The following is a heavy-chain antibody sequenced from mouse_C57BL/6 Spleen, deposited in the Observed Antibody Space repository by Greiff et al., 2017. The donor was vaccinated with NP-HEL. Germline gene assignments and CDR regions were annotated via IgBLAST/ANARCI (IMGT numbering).Heavy chain of an antibody. CDR2: IYPGDGDT. Sequence: VQLQQSGPELVKPGASVKISCKASGYAFSSSWMNWVKQRPGKGLEWIGRIYPGDGDTNYNGKFKGKATLTADKSSSTAYMQLSSLTSEDSAVYFWVWDAWFAYWGQGTLVTVSA. V-gene: IGHV1-82*01. J-gene: IGHJ3*01. CDR3: VWDAWFAY. D-gene: IGHD4-1*01. CDR1: GYAFSSSW.